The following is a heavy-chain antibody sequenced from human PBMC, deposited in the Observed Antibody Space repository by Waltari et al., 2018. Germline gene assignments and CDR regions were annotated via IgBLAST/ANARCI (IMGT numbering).Heavy chain of an antibody. CDR1: GFTFRSYG. CDR3: AKQESGSYFEY. V-gene: IGHV3-30*18. Sequence: QVQLVESGGGVVQPGMSVRLSCAASGFTFRSYGMHWVRQAPGKGLHWVAVISYDGSAKYYADSVHGRFIISRDNSENTLYLQMNSLTAEDTAVYYCAKQESGSYFEYWGQGTLVTVSS. D-gene: IGHD1-26*01. CDR2: ISYDGSAK. J-gene: IGHJ4*02.